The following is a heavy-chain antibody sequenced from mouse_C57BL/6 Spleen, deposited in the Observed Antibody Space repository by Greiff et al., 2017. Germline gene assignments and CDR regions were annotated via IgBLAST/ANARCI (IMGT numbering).Heavy chain of an antibody. CDR1: GYTFTSYW. CDR2: IHPNSGST. CDR3: ARRDYGSSYEYFDV. Sequence: HVQLQQPGAELVKPGASVKLSCKASGYTFTSYWMHWVKQRPGQGLEWIGMIHPNSGSTNYNEKFKSKATLTVDKSSSTAYMQLSSLTSEDSAVYYCARRDYGSSYEYFDVWGTGTTVTVSS. V-gene: IGHV1-64*01. J-gene: IGHJ1*03. D-gene: IGHD1-1*01.